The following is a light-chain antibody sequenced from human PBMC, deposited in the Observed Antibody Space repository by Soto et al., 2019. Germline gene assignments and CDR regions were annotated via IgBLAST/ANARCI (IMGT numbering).Light chain of an antibody. Sequence: EIVLTQSPATLSLSPGERATLSCGASQSVSSSYLAWYQQKPGLAPRLLIYDASSRATGIPDRFSGRGSGQDFTLTISRLEPEDFAVYYCQQYGSSPITFGQGTRLEIK. CDR3: QQYGSSPIT. CDR2: DAS. CDR1: QSVSSSY. J-gene: IGKJ5*01. V-gene: IGKV3D-20*01.